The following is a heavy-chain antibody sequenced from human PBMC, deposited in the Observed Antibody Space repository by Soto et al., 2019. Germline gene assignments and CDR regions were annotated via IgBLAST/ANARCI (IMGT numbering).Heavy chain of an antibody. CDR1: GLIFITYA. J-gene: IGHJ4*02. CDR3: ARERIAAAGPLDY. Sequence: GGSLRLSCAASGLIFITYAMHWVRQAPGKGLEWVAVIWSDGSEKYYADSVKGRFTISRDNSNNKMFLEMTSLRAEDTALYYCARERIAAAGPLDYWGPGTLVTVSS. CDR2: IWSDGSEK. V-gene: IGHV3-33*01. D-gene: IGHD6-13*01.